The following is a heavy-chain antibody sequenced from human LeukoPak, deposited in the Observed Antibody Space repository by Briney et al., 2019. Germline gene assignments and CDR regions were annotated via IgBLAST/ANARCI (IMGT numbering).Heavy chain of an antibody. D-gene: IGHD3-9*01. CDR2: IKHSGST. CDR1: GGSFSGYY. Sequence: SETLSLTCAVYGGSFSGYYWSWIRQPPGKGLEWIGEIKHSGSTNYNPSLKSRVTISVDTSKNQFSLKLSSVTAADTAVYYCARGRGYYDILTGYLDYWGQGTLVTVSS. V-gene: IGHV4-34*01. J-gene: IGHJ4*02. CDR3: ARGRGYYDILTGYLDY.